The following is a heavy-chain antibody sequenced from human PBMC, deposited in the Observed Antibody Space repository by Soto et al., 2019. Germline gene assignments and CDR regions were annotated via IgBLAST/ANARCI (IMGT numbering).Heavy chain of an antibody. CDR2: ISNSGGST. CDR1: AITFSSYA. Sequence: GGSLRLSCASSAITFSSYAMNWVRQAPGKGLERVSTISNSGGSTYYVDFVKGRFTISRDNSKNALYLQMNSLRAEDTAVYYCANSVLTYYYDSSGYYTDWGQGTRVTVSS. D-gene: IGHD3-22*01. J-gene: IGHJ4*02. CDR3: ANSVLTYYYDSSGYYTD. V-gene: IGHV3-23*01.